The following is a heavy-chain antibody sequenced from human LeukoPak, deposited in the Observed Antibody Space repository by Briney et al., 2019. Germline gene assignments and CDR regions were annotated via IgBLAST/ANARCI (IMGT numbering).Heavy chain of an antibody. CDR3: ARDPSRGYNYYSYMDV. J-gene: IGHJ6*03. Sequence: GGSLRLSCAASGFTFSSYAMSWVRQAPGKGLEWVSAISGSGGSTYYADSVKGRFTISRDKAKNSLYLQMNSLRAEDTAVYYCARDPSRGYNYYSYMDVWGKGTTVTVSS. CDR1: GFTFSSYA. CDR2: ISGSGGST. D-gene: IGHD6-13*01. V-gene: IGHV3-23*01.